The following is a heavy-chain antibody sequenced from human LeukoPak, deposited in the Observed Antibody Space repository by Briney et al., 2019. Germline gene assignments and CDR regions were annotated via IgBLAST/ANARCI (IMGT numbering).Heavy chain of an antibody. Sequence: SETLSLTCSVYGGYFSGYYWSWIRQPPGQGLAWIGEINHSGSTNYNPSLKSRVTIAVDTSKNQISLKLRSVTAADTAVYYCARGAYSGYHYYYYYMDVWGKGTTVTVSS. CDR3: ARGAYSGYHYYYYYMDV. CDR2: INHSGST. J-gene: IGHJ6*03. CDR1: GGYFSGYY. D-gene: IGHD5-12*01. V-gene: IGHV4-34*01.